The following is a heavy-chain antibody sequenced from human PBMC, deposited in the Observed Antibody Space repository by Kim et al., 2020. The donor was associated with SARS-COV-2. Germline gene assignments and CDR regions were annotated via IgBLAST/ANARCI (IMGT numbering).Heavy chain of an antibody. CDR3: ARHGVVVVAATLGYYGMDV. J-gene: IGHJ6*02. CDR2: IYYSGST. V-gene: IGHV4-59*08. D-gene: IGHD2-15*01. CDR1: GGSISSYY. Sequence: SETLSLTCTVSGGSISSYYWSWIRQPPGKGLEWIGYIYYSGSTNYNPSLKSRVTISVDTSKNQFSLKLSSVTAADTAVYYCARHGVVVVAATLGYYGMDVWGQGTTVTVSS.